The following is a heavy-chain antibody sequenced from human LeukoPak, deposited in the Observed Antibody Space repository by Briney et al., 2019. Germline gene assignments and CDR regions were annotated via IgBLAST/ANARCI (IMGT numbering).Heavy chain of an antibody. CDR1: GDYINSGGYF. Sequence: SETLSLTCNVSGDYINSGGYFWNWIRQHPGKGLEWIGYIFYSGSTNYNPSLKSRVTISVDTSKNQFSLKLSSVTAADTAVYYCARASPRGYSGYENNYYYGMDVWGQGTTVTVSS. J-gene: IGHJ6*02. D-gene: IGHD5-12*01. CDR3: ARASPRGYSGYENNYYYGMDV. CDR2: IFYSGST. V-gene: IGHV4-61*08.